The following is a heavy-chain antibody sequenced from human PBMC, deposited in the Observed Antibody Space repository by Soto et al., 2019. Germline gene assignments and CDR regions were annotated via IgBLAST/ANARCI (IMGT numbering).Heavy chain of an antibody. CDR3: ASAYCSSTSCFGTGYGMDV. Sequence: GGSLRLSCAASGFTFSSYGMHWVRQAPGKGLEWVAVIWYDGSNKYYADSVKGRFTISRDNSKNTLYLQMNSLRAEDTAVYYCASAYCSSTSCFGTGYGMDVWGQGTTVTVSS. CDR1: GFTFSSYG. V-gene: IGHV3-33*01. J-gene: IGHJ6*02. CDR2: IWYDGSNK. D-gene: IGHD2-2*01.